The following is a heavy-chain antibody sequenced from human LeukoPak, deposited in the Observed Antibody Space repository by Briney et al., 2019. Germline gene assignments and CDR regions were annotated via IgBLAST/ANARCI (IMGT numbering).Heavy chain of an antibody. CDR3: AKGYSAWFFDY. Sequence: PGGSLRLSCAASGFTFSSYAMSWVRQAPGKGLEWVSSILNNGGSTNYADSVKGRFTISRDNSKNTLFLEMNSLRAEDTAVYYCAKGYSAWFFDYWGREPWSPSPQ. CDR2: ILNNGGST. J-gene: IGHJ4*02. CDR1: GFTFSSYA. V-gene: IGHV3-23*01. D-gene: IGHD6-19*01.